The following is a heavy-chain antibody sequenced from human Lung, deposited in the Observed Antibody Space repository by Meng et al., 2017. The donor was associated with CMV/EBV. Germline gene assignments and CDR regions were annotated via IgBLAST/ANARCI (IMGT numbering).Heavy chain of an antibody. J-gene: IGHJ6*02. CDR1: GFTFSSYV. CDR2: ISGSDSST. CDR3: ARVAAAGRGMDV. V-gene: IGHV3-23*01. D-gene: IGHD6-13*01. Sequence: GESLKISCAASGFTFSSYVMTWVRQAPGKGLEWVSSISGSDSSTNYADSVKGRFTISRDNSKNTLYVQMNSLTAEDTAVYYCARVAAAGRGMDVWGQGTTVTVSS.